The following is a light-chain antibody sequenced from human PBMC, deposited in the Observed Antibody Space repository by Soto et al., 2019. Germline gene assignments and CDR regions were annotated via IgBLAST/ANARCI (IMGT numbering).Light chain of an antibody. CDR3: QHYGSSPET. V-gene: IGKV3-20*01. CDR1: QSVSSNY. CDR2: GAS. J-gene: IGKJ1*01. Sequence: IVLTQSPGTLSLSPGERATLSCRASQSVSSNYLAWYQQKPGQAPRLLIYGASSRATGIPDRFSGSGSGTDFTLTISRLEPEDFAVYYCQHYGSSPETFGQGIKVDI.